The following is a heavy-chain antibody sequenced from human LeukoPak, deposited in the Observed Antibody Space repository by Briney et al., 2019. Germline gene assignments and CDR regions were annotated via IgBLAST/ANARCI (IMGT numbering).Heavy chain of an antibody. CDR3: ARAGGIESAFD. D-gene: IGHD5-12*01. Sequence: GSSLRLSCAASGLIFNTYGMHWVRQAPGKGLEWVSSITSRSSHIYYADSVRGRFTISRDNAEKSLYLQMNSLRAEDTAVYYCARAGGIESAFDWGQGTLVTVSS. V-gene: IGHV3-21*01. CDR1: GLIFNTYG. CDR2: ITSRSSHI. J-gene: IGHJ4*02.